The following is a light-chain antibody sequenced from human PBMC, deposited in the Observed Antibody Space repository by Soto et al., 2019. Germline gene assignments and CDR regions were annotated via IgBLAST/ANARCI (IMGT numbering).Light chain of an antibody. V-gene: IGKV3D-15*01. Sequence: EIVRTQFPATLPVLPGERATLSCRASQSVSSNLAWYQRKPGQAPRLLIYGASTRATGIPVRISGSGSGTEFTLTISSLQSEDFAVYYCQQYHIWPTWTFGQGTKVDI. CDR3: QQYHIWPTWT. CDR2: GAS. CDR1: QSVSSN. J-gene: IGKJ1*01.